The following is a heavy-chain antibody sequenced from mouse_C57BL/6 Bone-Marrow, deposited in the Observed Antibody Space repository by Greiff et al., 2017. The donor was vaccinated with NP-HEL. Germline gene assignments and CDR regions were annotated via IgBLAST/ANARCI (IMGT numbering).Heavy chain of an antibody. CDR2: IHPNSGST. V-gene: IGHV1-64*01. CDR1: GYTFTSYW. CDR3: AREGYYDYDGTKWYFDV. D-gene: IGHD2-4*01. Sequence: QVQLQQPGAELVKPGASVKLSCTASGYTFTSYWMHWVKQRPGQGLEWIGMIHPNSGSTNYNEKFKSKATLTVDKSSSTAYMQLSSLTSEDSAVYYGAREGYYDYDGTKWYFDVWGTGTTVTVSS. J-gene: IGHJ1*03.